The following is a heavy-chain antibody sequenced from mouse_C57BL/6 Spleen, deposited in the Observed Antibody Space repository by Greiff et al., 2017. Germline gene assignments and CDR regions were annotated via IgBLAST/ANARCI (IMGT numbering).Heavy chain of an antibody. Sequence: VQLQQSGAELVMPGASVKLSCKASGYTFTSYWMHWVKQRPGQGLEWIGEIDPSDSYTNYNQKFKGKSTLTVDKSSSTAYMQLSSLTSEDSAVYYCARGTTVPVFDYWGQGTTLTVSS. CDR3: ARGTTVPVFDY. CDR2: IDPSDSYT. V-gene: IGHV1-69*01. D-gene: IGHD1-1*01. CDR1: GYTFTSYW. J-gene: IGHJ2*01.